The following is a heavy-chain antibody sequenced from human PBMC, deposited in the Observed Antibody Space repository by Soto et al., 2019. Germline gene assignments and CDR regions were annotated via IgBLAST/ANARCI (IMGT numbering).Heavy chain of an antibody. D-gene: IGHD3-22*01. CDR1: GGSVSSGSYY. V-gene: IGHV4-61*01. J-gene: IGHJ5*02. CDR2: IYYSGST. CDR3: ARVFMYYDSSEYRRWFVP. Sequence: SETLSLTCTVSGGSVSSGSYYWSWIRQPPGKGLEWIGYIYYSGSTNYNPSLKRRVTISVDTSKNQFSLKLSSVTAADTAVYYCARVFMYYDSSEYRRWFVPWGQGTLVTVCS.